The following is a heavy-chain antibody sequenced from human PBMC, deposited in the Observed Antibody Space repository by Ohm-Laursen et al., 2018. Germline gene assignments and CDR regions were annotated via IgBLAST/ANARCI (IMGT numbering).Heavy chain of an antibody. CDR3: AKDRDYGDRSFDY. CDR1: GFTFNDYA. J-gene: IGHJ4*02. V-gene: IGHV3-9*01. Sequence: SLRLSCSATGFTFNDYAMHWVRQAPGKGLEWVSGISWNSGSIGYADSVKGRFTISRDNAKNSLYLQMNSLRAEDTALYYCAKDRDYGDRSFDYWGQGTLVTVSS. CDR2: ISWNSGSI. D-gene: IGHD4-17*01.